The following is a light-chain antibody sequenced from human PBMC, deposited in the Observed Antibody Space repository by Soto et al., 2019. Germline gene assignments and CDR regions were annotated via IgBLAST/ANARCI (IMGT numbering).Light chain of an antibody. CDR2: GES. Sequence: EMVLTQSPANLCLSRGERATLSCRASQSVSSNLAWYQQKTGQAPRIXIYGESTRATGIPDRFSGSGSGTELNLTISRLLSDDFALYYCQQYNIWPFTCGGGTKVDIK. CDR3: QQYNIWPFT. CDR1: QSVSSN. J-gene: IGKJ4*01. V-gene: IGKV3-15*01.